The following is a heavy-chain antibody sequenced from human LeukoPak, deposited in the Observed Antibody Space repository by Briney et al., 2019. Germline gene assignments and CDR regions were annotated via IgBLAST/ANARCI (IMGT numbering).Heavy chain of an antibody. CDR3: AKGSGKDSSGYLVY. Sequence: PGGSLRLSCAASGFTFSSYAMSWVRQAPGKGLEWVSAISGSGGSTYYADSVKGRFTISRDNSKNTLYLQMNSLRAEDTAVYYCAKGSGKDSSGYLVYWGQGTLVTVSS. CDR2: ISGSGGST. J-gene: IGHJ4*02. D-gene: IGHD3-22*01. CDR1: GFTFSSYA. V-gene: IGHV3-23*01.